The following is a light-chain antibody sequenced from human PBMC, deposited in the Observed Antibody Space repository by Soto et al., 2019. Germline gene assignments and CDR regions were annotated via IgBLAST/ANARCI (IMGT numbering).Light chain of an antibody. J-gene: IGKJ3*01. V-gene: IGKV1-27*01. CDR3: QKYNSVPLT. CDR1: PDISNY. CDR2: AAS. Sequence: DIQMTQSPSSLSASVGDRVTITCRASPDISNYLAWYQQEPGKVPKLLIYAASTLQSGVPSRFSGSGSGTDFTLTISSLQPEDVATYYCQKYNSVPLTFGPGTKVGLK.